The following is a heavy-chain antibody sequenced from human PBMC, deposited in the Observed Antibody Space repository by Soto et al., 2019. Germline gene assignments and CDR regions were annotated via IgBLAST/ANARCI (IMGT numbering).Heavy chain of an antibody. J-gene: IGHJ6*02. CDR2: IRSKANNYAA. Sequence: EVPLVESGGGLVQPGGSLKLSCATSGFTFSASAMHWVRQASGKGLEWVGHIRSKANNYAAAYAASVKGRFTISRDDSKNTAYLQMNSLKTEDTAVYYCTRHLMDVWDQGTTVTVSS. CDR1: GFTFSASA. CDR3: TRHLMDV. V-gene: IGHV3-73*01.